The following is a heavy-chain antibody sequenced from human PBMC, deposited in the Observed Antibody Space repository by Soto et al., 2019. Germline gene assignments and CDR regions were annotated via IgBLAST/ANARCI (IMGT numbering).Heavy chain of an antibody. V-gene: IGHV3-21*01. J-gene: IGHJ6*02. D-gene: IGHD2-2*01. Sequence: EVQLVESGGGLVKPGGSLRLSCAASGFTFSSYSMNWVRQAPGKGLEWVSSISSSSSYIYYADSVKGRFTISRDNAKNSLYLQMNSLRAEDTAVYYCARDSVGYCSSTSCWNYYYYYGMDVWGQGTTVTVSS. CDR1: GFTFSSYS. CDR2: ISSSSSYI. CDR3: ARDSVGYCSSTSCWNYYYYYGMDV.